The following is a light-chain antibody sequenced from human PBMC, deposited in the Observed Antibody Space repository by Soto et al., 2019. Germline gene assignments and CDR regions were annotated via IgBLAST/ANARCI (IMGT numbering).Light chain of an antibody. V-gene: IGLV2-14*01. Sequence: QSVLTQPASVSGSPGQSITISCTGTSSDVGGYNYVSWYQHHPGKAPRLMIYASSSRPSGVPHRFSGSRSGNTASLTISGLQDDDEADYYCSSYTSGTTLYVFGTGTKLTVL. J-gene: IGLJ1*01. CDR3: SSYTSGTTLYV. CDR1: SSDVGGYNY. CDR2: ASS.